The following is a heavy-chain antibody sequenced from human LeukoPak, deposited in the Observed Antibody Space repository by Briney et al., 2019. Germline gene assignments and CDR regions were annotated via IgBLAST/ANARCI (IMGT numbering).Heavy chain of an antibody. CDR1: GFTLSSYG. Sequence: GGSLRLSCAASGFTLSSYGMHWVRAAPGKGLEWVAFIRYDGSNKYYADSVKGRFTISRDNSKNTLYLQMNSLRAEDMAVYYCATRMVRGVNVGDYWSQGTLVTVSS. V-gene: IGHV3-30*02. J-gene: IGHJ4*02. CDR2: IRYDGSNK. D-gene: IGHD3-10*01. CDR3: ATRMVRGVNVGDY.